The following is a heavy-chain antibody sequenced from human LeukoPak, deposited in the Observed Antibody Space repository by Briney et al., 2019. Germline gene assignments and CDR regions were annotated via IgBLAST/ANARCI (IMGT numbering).Heavy chain of an antibody. J-gene: IGHJ4*02. CDR1: GGTFSSYA. D-gene: IGHD2-2*01. CDR2: IIPIFGTA. V-gene: IGHV1-69*05. Sequence: SVKVSCKASGGTFSSYAISWVRQAPGQGLEWMGGIIPIFGTANYAQKFQGRVTITTDESTSTAYMELSSLGSEDTAVYYCAKGPYCSSTSCYSLYYFDYWGQGTLVTVSS. CDR3: AKGPYCSSTSCYSLYYFDY.